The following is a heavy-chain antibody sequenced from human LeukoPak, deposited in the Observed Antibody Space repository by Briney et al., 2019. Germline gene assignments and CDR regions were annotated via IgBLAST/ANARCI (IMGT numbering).Heavy chain of an antibody. Sequence: PSETLSLTCTVSGGSITGYYWSWIRQPPGKGLEWIGYIYYSGTTNYNPSLKSRVTISVDTSKNQFSLKLTSVTAADTAVYFCARDRPGGTSRRGFDHWGQGTLVTVSS. J-gene: IGHJ4*02. CDR3: ARDRPGGTSRRGFDH. CDR1: GGSITGYY. CDR2: IYYSGTT. V-gene: IGHV4-59*01. D-gene: IGHD3-16*01.